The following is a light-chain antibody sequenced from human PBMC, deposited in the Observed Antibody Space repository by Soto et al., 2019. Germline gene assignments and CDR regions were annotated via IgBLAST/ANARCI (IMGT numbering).Light chain of an antibody. Sequence: EIVLTQSPDTLSLSPGERATLSCRASLSATGNYLAWYQQKPGQAPRLLIYDASTRATGIPDRFSGSGSGTDFTLTISRLEPEDFAVYYCQQFSSYPLTFGGGTKVDIK. CDR2: DAS. V-gene: IGKV3-20*01. CDR1: LSATGNY. CDR3: QQFSSYPLT. J-gene: IGKJ4*01.